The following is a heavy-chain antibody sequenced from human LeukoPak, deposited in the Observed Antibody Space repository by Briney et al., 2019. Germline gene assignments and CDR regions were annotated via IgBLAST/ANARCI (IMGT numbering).Heavy chain of an antibody. D-gene: IGHD5-18*01. Sequence: SETLSLTCTVSGGSISSSYWSWIRQPAGKGLEWIGRIYTSGSTSYNPSLKSRVTISVDTSKNQFSLKLSSVTAADTAVYYCARSGAAMVIAFFDYWGQGTLVTVSS. J-gene: IGHJ4*02. V-gene: IGHV4-4*07. CDR2: IYTSGST. CDR3: ARSGAAMVIAFFDY. CDR1: GGSISSSY.